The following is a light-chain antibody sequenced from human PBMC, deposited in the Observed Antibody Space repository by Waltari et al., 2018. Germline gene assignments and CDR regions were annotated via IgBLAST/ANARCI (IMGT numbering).Light chain of an antibody. CDR3: AAWEDSLNGWV. Sequence: HSVLTQPPSASGTPGQRVTISCSGSSSNIGGNTVNWYQQLPGTAPKLLIHNNNQRPAGVPARVSGSKSATSASLAISGLQSEDEADYYCAAWEDSLNGWVFGGGTKLTVL. V-gene: IGLV1-44*01. J-gene: IGLJ3*02. CDR2: NNN. CDR1: SSNIGGNT.